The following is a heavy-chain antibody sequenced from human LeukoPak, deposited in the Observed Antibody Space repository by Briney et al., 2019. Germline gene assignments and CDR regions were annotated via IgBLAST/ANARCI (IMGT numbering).Heavy chain of an antibody. D-gene: IGHD3-22*01. CDR3: ASSHDSSGND. Sequence: PGGSLRLSCVASGISFSSYWMAWVRQAPGKGLEWVANIKYDGTHKFYAESVKGRFTISRDNAKNSLFLEMNSLRADATAVYFCASSHDSSGNDWGQGTLVTVSS. CDR1: GISFSSYW. J-gene: IGHJ4*02. CDR2: IKYDGTHK. V-gene: IGHV3-7*01.